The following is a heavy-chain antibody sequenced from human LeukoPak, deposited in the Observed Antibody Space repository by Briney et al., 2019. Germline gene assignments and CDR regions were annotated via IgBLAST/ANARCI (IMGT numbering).Heavy chain of an antibody. CDR2: ISYDGSNK. Sequence: PGRSLRLSCAASGFTCSSYGMHWVRQAPGEGLEWVAVISYDGSNKYYADSVKGRFTISRDNSKNTLYLQMNSLRAEDTAVYYCAKRGRGGSYLPLYYFDYWGQGTLVTVSS. V-gene: IGHV3-30*18. J-gene: IGHJ4*02. D-gene: IGHD1-26*01. CDR3: AKRGRGGSYLPLYYFDY. CDR1: GFTCSSYG.